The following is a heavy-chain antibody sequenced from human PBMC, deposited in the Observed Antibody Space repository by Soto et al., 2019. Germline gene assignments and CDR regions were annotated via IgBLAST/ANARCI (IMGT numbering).Heavy chain of an antibody. CDR1: GFTFSSNA. CDR2: ISGSGGVT. J-gene: IGHJ4*02. V-gene: IGHV3-23*01. CDR3: ARIGVGQIFDY. Sequence: GGSLRLSCAASGFTFSSNAMSWVRQAPGKGLEWVSHISGSGGVTYYADSVKGRFTISRDNSKNTLNLQMNSLRAEDTAVYYCARIGVGQIFDYWGQGTLVTVSS. D-gene: IGHD1-26*01.